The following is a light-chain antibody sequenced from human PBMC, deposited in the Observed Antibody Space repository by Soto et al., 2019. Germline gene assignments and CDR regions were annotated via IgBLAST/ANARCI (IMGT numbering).Light chain of an antibody. J-gene: IGKJ2*01. CDR3: QQSFSTPRT. V-gene: IGKV1-39*01. CDR1: HGISNF. CDR2: AAS. Sequence: DTQMTQSPPSLSASVGDRVTITCRASHGISNFLSWYQQRPGKAPKLLIFAASTLESGVPSRFSGSGSGTDFTLTISSLHPEDFATYYCQQSFSTPRTFGQGTKVDIK.